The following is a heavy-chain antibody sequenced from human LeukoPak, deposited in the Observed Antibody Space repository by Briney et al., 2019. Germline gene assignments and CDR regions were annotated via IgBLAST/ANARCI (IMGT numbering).Heavy chain of an antibody. V-gene: IGHV3-30-3*01. CDR1: GFTFSSYA. D-gene: IGHD6-13*01. J-gene: IGHJ4*02. CDR3: ARDGGSSSWYSY. Sequence: GGSLRLSCAASGFTFSSYAMHWVRQAPGKGLEWVAVISYDGSNKYYADSVKGRFTISRDNSKNTLYLQMNSLRAEDTAVYYCARDGGSSSWYSYWGQGTLVTVSS. CDR2: ISYDGSNK.